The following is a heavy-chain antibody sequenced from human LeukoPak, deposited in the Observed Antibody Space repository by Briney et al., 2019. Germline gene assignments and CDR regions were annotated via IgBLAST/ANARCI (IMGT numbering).Heavy chain of an antibody. CDR1: GDTLTELS. D-gene: IGHD4-17*01. V-gene: IGHV1-24*01. J-gene: IGHJ3*02. Sequence: GASVKVSCKVSGDTLTELSMHWVRQAPGKGLEWMGGFDPEDGETIYAQKFRGRVTMTEDTSTDTAYMDLNSLRSEDTAVYYCARDTEGAFDIWGQGTMVTVSS. CDR2: FDPEDGET. CDR3: ARDTEGAFDI.